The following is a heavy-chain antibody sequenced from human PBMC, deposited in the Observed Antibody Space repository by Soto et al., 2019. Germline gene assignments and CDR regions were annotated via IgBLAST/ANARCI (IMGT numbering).Heavy chain of an antibody. CDR3: ARGGPPIDY. Sequence: ASVKVSCKASGYTFTSYAMHWVRQAPGQRLEWMGWINAGNGNTKYLQKFQGRVTITRDTSASTAYMELSSLRSEDTAVYYCARGGPPIDYWGQGTLVTVSS. J-gene: IGHJ4*02. CDR1: GYTFTSYA. V-gene: IGHV1-3*01. D-gene: IGHD3-10*01. CDR2: INAGNGNT.